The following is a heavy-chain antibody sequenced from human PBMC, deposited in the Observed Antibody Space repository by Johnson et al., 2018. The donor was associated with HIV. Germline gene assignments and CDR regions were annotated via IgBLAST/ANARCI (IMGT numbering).Heavy chain of an antibody. CDR2: ISYDGSNK. CDR3: ASGIKTVTTVRPSAFDI. J-gene: IGHJ3*02. V-gene: IGHV3-30-3*01. D-gene: IGHD4-17*01. Sequence: QVQLVESGGGVVQPGGSLRLSCAASGFTFSSYTMHWVRQAPGKGLEWVAVISYDGSNKYYADSVKGRFTISRDNSKNTLYLQMNSLRAEDTAVYYCASGIKTVTTVRPSAFDIWGQGTMVTVSS. CDR1: GFTFSSYT.